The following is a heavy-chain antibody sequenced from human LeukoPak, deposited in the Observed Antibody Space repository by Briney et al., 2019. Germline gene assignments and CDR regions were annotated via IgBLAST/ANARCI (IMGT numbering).Heavy chain of an antibody. D-gene: IGHD5-18*01. CDR3: ARHGIQLWYQFDY. CDR2: IYHSGST. Sequence: SETLSLTCAVSGYSISGGYYWGWIRQPPGKGLEWIGSIYHSGSTYYNPSLKSRVTISVDTSKNQFSLKLSSVTAADTAVYYCARHGIQLWYQFDYWGQGTLVTVSS. V-gene: IGHV4-38-2*01. CDR1: GYSISGGYY. J-gene: IGHJ4*02.